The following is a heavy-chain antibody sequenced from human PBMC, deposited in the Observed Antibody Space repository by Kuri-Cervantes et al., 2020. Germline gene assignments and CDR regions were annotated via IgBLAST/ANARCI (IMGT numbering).Heavy chain of an antibody. CDR1: GYTFTSYA. V-gene: IGHV1-69*13. J-gene: IGHJ6*02. D-gene: IGHD2-2*01. Sequence: SVKVSCKASGYTFTSYAISWVRQAPGQGLEWMGGIIPIFGTANYAQKFQGRVTITADESTSTAYMELSSLRSEDTAVYYCARVLGYCSSTSCYSYYYYYGMDVWGQGTTVTVSS. CDR2: IIPIFGTA. CDR3: ARVLGYCSSTSCYSYYYYYGMDV.